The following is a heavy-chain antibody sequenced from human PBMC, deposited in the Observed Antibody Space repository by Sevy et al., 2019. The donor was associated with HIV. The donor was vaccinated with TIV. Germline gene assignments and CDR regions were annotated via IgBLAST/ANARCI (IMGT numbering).Heavy chain of an antibody. D-gene: IGHD2-15*01. Sequence: ASVKVSCKASGYTFTSYGISWVRQAPGQGLEWMGWISADNGNTNCAQKLQGRVTKTTDTSTSTAYMELRSLRSDDTAVYYCGRDGSNCSGASCYSKPYYYGMDVWGQGTTVTVSS. CDR3: GRDGSNCSGASCYSKPYYYGMDV. CDR2: ISADNGNT. V-gene: IGHV1-18*01. J-gene: IGHJ6*02. CDR1: GYTFTSYG.